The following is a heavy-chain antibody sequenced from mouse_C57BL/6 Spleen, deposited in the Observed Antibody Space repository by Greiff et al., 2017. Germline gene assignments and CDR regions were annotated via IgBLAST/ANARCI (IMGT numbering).Heavy chain of an antibody. J-gene: IGHJ2*01. CDR3: TRNGYYFDY. Sequence: EVQRVESGGGLVKPGGSLKLSCAASGFTFSDYGMHWVRQDPEKGLEWVAYISSGSSTIYYEDTVKGRFTITRDNAKNTLFLQMTSLGSEGTTMYYCTRNGYYFDYWGKSTTLTVSS. D-gene: IGHD2-2*01. CDR2: ISSGSSTI. V-gene: IGHV5-17*01. CDR1: GFTFSDYG.